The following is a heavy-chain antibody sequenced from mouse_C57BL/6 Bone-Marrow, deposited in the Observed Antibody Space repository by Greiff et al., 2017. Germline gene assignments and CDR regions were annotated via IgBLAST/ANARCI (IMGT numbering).Heavy chain of an antibody. D-gene: IGHD2-5*01. J-gene: IGHJ2*01. CDR2: FDPENGDT. Sequence: VQLQQSGAELVRPGASVKLSCTASGFNIKDDYMHWVKQRPEQGLEWIGWFDPENGDTEYASKFQGKATITADTSSNTAYLQLSSLTSEDTTVYYCTTGYSNRDDWGKGTTLTVSS. CDR3: TTGYSNRDD. CDR1: GFNIKDDY. V-gene: IGHV14-4*01.